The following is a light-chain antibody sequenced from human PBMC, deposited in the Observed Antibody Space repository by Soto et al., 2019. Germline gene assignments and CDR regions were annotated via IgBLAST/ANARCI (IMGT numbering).Light chain of an antibody. CDR1: QSIGSSY. CDR2: DAS. Sequence: EIVLTQPPATLSLSPGERATLSCRASQSIGSSYLAWYQQKPGQAPRLLIYDASNRATGIPARFSGSGSGTEFTLTISSLQPDDFATYYCQQYNTYSTFGQGTRLEIK. V-gene: IGKV3D-20*02. CDR3: QQYNTYST. J-gene: IGKJ5*01.